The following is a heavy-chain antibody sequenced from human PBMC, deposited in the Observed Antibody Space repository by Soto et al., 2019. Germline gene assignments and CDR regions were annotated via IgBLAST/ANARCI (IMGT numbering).Heavy chain of an antibody. CDR2: IIPIFGTA. D-gene: IGHD6-13*01. J-gene: IGHJ4*02. CDR1: GGTFSSYA. V-gene: IGHV1-69*06. Sequence: AASVKVSCKASGGTFSSYAISWVRQAPGQGLEWMGGIIPIFGTANYAQKFQGRVTITADKSTSTAYMELSSLRSGDTAVYYCARVYSSSWYYFDYWGQGTLVTVS. CDR3: ARVYSSSWYYFDY.